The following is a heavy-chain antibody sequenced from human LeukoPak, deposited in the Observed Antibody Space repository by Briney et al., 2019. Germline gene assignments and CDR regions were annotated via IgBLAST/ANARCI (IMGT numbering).Heavy chain of an antibody. CDR2: IYYSGST. V-gene: IGHV4-59*01. CDR1: GGSISSYY. J-gene: IGHJ4*02. D-gene: IGHD6-19*01. CDR3: ARYRDSSGWYIDH. Sequence: SETLSLTCTVSGGSISSYYWSWIRQPPGKGLEWIGYIYYSGSTNYNPSLKSRVTISVDTSKNQFSLKLSSVTAADTAVYYCARYRDSSGWYIDHWGQGTLVTVSS.